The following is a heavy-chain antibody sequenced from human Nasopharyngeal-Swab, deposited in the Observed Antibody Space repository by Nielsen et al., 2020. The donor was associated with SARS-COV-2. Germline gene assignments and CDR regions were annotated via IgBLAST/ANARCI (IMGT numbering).Heavy chain of an antibody. CDR2: IYYSGST. CDR3: ARGSPRSGYSYGSSHWFDP. J-gene: IGHJ5*02. V-gene: IGHV4-39*07. Sequence: RQPPGKGLEWIGSIYYSGSTYYNPSLKSRVTISVDTSKNQFSLKLSSVTAADTAVYYCARGSPRSGYSYGSSHWFDPWGQGTLVTVSS. D-gene: IGHD5-18*01.